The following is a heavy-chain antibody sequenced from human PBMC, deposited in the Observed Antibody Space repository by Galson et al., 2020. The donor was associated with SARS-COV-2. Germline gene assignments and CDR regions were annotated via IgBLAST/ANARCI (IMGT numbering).Heavy chain of an antibody. CDR1: GFTFSSYA. D-gene: IGHD1-26*01. CDR3: ARARGGSYFGGMDV. J-gene: IGHJ6*02. CDR2: ISYDGSNK. V-gene: IGHV3-30*04. Sequence: QLGESLKISCAASGFTFSSYAMHWVRQAPGKGLEWVAVISYDGSNKYYADSVKGRFTISRDNPKNTLYLQMNSLRAEDTAVYYCARARGGSYFGGMDVWGQGTTVTVSS.